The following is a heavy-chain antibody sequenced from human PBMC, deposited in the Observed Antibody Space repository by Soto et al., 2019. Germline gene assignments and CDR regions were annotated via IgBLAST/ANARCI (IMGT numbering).Heavy chain of an antibody. Sequence: ESLKISCQASGYSFTNYWIGWVRQMPGKGLEWMGIIYPGESDTRYSPSFQGQVTISADNSISTAYLQWNSLKASDTAIYYCARYDGWRQSAYYFDYWGQGALVTVSS. V-gene: IGHV5-51*01. J-gene: IGHJ4*02. CDR3: ARYDGWRQSAYYFDY. CDR2: IYPGESDT. D-gene: IGHD3-16*01. CDR1: GYSFTNYW.